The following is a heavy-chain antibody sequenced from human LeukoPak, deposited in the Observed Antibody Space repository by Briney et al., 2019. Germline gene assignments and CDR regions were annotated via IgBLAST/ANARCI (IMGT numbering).Heavy chain of an antibody. CDR1: GFTFSSYS. CDR2: ISSSSSYI. J-gene: IGHJ3*02. V-gene: IGHV3-21*01. D-gene: IGHD4-17*01. CDR3: ARVVTTYAFDI. Sequence: KTGGSLRLSCAASGFTFSSYSMNWVRQAPGKGLEWVSSISSSSSYIYYADSVKGRFTISRDNAKNSLYLQMNSLRAEDTAVYYCARVVTTYAFDIWGQGTMVTVSS.